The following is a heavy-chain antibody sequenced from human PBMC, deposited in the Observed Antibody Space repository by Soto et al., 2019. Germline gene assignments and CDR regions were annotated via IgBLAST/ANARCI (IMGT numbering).Heavy chain of an antibody. CDR1: GYRFTNYG. J-gene: IGHJ4*02. CDR2: ISTYNGNT. CDR3: ARAINMVPGVIMDVDY. V-gene: IGHV1-18*01. Sequence: ASVKVSCKASGYRFTNYGITWVRQAPGQGLEWMGWISTYNGNTIFAQNFQGRVTMTTDTSTTTGYMEMSSLRSDDTAVYYCARAINMVPGVIMDVDYWGQGTLVTVSS. D-gene: IGHD3-10*01.